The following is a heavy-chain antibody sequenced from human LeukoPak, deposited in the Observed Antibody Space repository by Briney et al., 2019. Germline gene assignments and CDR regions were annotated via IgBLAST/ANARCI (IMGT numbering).Heavy chain of an antibody. CDR1: GGTFSSYA. J-gene: IGHJ6*04. D-gene: IGHD2-2*01. CDR2: IIPIFGTA. Sequence: GSSVKVSCKASGGTFSSYAISWVRQAPGQGLEWMGGIIPIFGTANYAQKFQGRATITADESTSTAYMELSSLRSEDTAVYYCARSSASIVVVPAAMHYYYGMDVWGKGTTVTVSS. CDR3: ARSSASIVVVPAAMHYYYGMDV. V-gene: IGHV1-69*01.